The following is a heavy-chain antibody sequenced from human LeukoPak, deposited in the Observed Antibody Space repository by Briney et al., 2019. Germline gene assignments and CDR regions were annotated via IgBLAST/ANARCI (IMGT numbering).Heavy chain of an antibody. J-gene: IGHJ4*02. CDR2: IRYDGSNK. V-gene: IGHV3-30*02. D-gene: IGHD3-22*01. CDR1: GFTFSNYG. Sequence: GGSLRLSCAASGFTFSNYGMHWVRQAPGKGLEWVTFIRYDGSNKYYADSVKGRFTISRDNSKNTLYLQMNSLRAEDSAVYNCAKDWSFYYDSSGQGPLVYWRQGTLVTVSS. CDR3: AKDWSFYYDSSGQGPLVY.